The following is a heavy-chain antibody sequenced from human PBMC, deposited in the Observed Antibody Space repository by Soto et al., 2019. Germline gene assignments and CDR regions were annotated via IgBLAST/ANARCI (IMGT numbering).Heavy chain of an antibody. CDR2: ISGSGDST. D-gene: IGHD2-8*01. CDR3: AKERDNGADRYCFDD. CDR1: GFTFSSYA. J-gene: IGHJ4*02. V-gene: IGHV3-23*01. Sequence: LRLSCAASGFTFSSYAMTWVRQAPGKGLEWVSAISGSGDSTSYADSVKGRFTIYRDQSKNTLYLQMHSLRAEYTAVYFCAKERDNGADRYCFDDWGQGTLVTVSS.